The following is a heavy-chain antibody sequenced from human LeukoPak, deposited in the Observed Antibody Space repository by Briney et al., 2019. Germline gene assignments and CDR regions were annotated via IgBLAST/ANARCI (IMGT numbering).Heavy chain of an antibody. V-gene: IGHV4-34*01. CDR1: GGSFSGYY. Sequence: TASETLSLTCAVYGGSFSGYYLSWIRQPPGKGLEWIGEINHSGSTNYNPSLKSRVTISVDTSKNQFSLKLSSVTAADTALYYCASCSGGSCYTLDYWGQGTLVTVSS. J-gene: IGHJ4*02. CDR3: ASCSGGSCYTLDY. CDR2: INHSGST. D-gene: IGHD2-15*01.